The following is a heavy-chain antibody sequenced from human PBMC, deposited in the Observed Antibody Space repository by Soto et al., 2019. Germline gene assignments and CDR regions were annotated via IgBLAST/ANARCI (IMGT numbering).Heavy chain of an antibody. CDR1: GFTFSSYA. CDR3: ANHLSRYYYYYYMDV. V-gene: IGHV3-23*01. CDR2: ISGSGGST. J-gene: IGHJ6*03. Sequence: PGGSLRLSCAASGFTFSSYAMSWVRQAPGKGLEWVSAISGSGGSTYYADSVKGRFTISRDNSKNTLYLQMNSLRAEDTAVYYCANHLSRYYYYYYMDVWGKGTTVTVSS.